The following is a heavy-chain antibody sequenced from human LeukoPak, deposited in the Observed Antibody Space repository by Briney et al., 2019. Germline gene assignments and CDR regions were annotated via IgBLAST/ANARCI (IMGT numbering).Heavy chain of an antibody. D-gene: IGHD3-3*01. CDR3: AREVPLGYDFWSGYQQYYFDY. CDR1: GGSISSYY. V-gene: IGHV4-4*07. CDR2: IYTSGST. Sequence: PSETLSLTCTVSGGSISSYYWSWIRQPAGKGLEWIGRIYTSGSTNYNPSLKSRVTISVDTSKNQFSLKLSSVTAADTAVYYCAREVPLGYDFWSGYQQYYFDYWGQGTLVTVSS. J-gene: IGHJ4*02.